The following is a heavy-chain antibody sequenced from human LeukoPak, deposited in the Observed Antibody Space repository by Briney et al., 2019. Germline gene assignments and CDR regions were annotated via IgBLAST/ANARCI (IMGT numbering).Heavy chain of an antibody. CDR3: TTVSIAVSGYFDY. CDR2: IKSKTDGGTT. D-gene: IGHD6-19*01. V-gene: IGHV3-15*01. CDR1: GFTFSNAW. Sequence: PGGSLRLSCAASGFTFSNAWMSWVRQAPGKGVEWVGRIKSKTDGGTTDYAAPVKGRFTISRDDSKNTLYLQMNSLKTEDTAVYYCTTVSIAVSGYFDYWGQGTLVTVSS. J-gene: IGHJ4*02.